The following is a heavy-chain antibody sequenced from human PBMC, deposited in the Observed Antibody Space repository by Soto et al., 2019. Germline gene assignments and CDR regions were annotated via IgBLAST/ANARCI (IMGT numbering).Heavy chain of an antibody. CDR1: GGSITSGDYY. D-gene: IGHD6-19*01. V-gene: IGHV4-30-4*01. J-gene: IGHJ4*02. CDR2: IYYSGST. Sequence: QMQLQESGPGLVKPSQTLSLTCSVSGGSITSGDYYWSWIRQPPGKGLEWIGYIYYSGSTDYNPSLKSRVTISVDTSKNQFSLKLNFVTAADTAVYYCARTSYSSGWYWGQGTLVTVSS. CDR3: ARTSYSSGWY.